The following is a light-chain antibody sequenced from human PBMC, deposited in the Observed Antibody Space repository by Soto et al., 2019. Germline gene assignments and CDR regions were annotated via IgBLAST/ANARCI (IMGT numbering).Light chain of an antibody. CDR2: AAS. J-gene: IGKJ3*01. Sequence: EIVLTQSPDTLSLSPGERATLFCRASQTLSINSLAWYQQKPGQAPRLLIYAASTRDTGIPDRFNGSGSGTDFAVNILSLKTEDLAVYYCPQCDVERISFDPGTKVDVK. CDR3: PQCDVERIS. V-gene: IGKV3-20*01. CDR1: QTLSINS.